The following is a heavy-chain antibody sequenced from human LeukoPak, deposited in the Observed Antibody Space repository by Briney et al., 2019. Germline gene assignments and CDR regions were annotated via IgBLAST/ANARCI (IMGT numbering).Heavy chain of an antibody. J-gene: IGHJ3*02. D-gene: IGHD3-10*01. CDR2: IYPGDSDT. CDR3: ATVLLWFGELINAFNI. CDR1: GYSFTNYW. V-gene: IGHV5-51*01. Sequence: GESPKISCKGSGYSFTNYWIGWVRQMPGKGLEWVGIIYPGDSDTRYSPSFQGQVTISADKSISTAYLQWSSLKASDTAMYYCATVLLWFGELINAFNIWGQGTMVTVSS.